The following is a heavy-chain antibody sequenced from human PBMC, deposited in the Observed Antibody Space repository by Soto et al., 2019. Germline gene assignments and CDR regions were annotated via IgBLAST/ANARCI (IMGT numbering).Heavy chain of an antibody. CDR2: MNPNRGIT. V-gene: IGHV1-8*01. Sequence: QVQLVQSGADVKKPGASVKVSCKASGYTFTSYDINWVRQAPGQGLEWMGWMNPNRGITGIALKFQGRLTMTRNSSISTAYMELSSLRSEDTAVYYCARDRGNEIDYWGQGTLVTVSS. CDR3: ARDRGNEIDY. D-gene: IGHD1-1*01. J-gene: IGHJ4*02. CDR1: GYTFTSYD.